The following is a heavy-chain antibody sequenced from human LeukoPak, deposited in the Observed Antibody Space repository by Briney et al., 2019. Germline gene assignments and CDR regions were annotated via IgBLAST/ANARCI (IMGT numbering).Heavy chain of an antibody. Sequence: ASVKVSCKASGYTFTSYAMHWVRQAPGQRLEWMGWINAGNGNTKYSQKFQGRVTITRDTSASTAYMELSSQRSEDTAVYYCARAEYYYDSSGYYDYWGQGTLVTVSS. V-gene: IGHV1-3*01. CDR1: GYTFTSYA. J-gene: IGHJ4*02. CDR2: INAGNGNT. D-gene: IGHD3-22*01. CDR3: ARAEYYYDSSGYYDY.